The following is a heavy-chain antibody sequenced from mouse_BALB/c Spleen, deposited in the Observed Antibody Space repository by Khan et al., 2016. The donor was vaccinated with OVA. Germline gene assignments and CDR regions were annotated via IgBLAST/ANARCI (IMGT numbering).Heavy chain of an antibody. J-gene: IGHJ1*01. CDR2: INTYTGEP. V-gene: IGHV9-1*02. D-gene: IGHD6-2*01. CDR1: GFTFTNYG. CDR3: ARISSYWYSDF. Sequence: QIQLVQSGPELKKPGETVKISCKASGFTFTNYGMNWVKQAPGKDLKWMGWINTYTGEPTYGDDFKGRFVLSLETSARTAYLQISNLINEDMATYFCARISSYWYSDFWGEGTTVTVSS.